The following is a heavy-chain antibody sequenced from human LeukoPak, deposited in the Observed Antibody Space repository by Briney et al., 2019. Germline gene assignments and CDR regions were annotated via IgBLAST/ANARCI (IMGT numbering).Heavy chain of an antibody. D-gene: IGHD1-26*01. Sequence: GGSLRLSCAASGFTFSSYWMHWVRQAPGKGLEWVASMKQDGSEKYYADSVKGRFTISRDNSKNTLYLQLNSLRAEDTAGYYCARDPRQWVGYYFDYWGQGTLVTVSS. J-gene: IGHJ4*02. CDR1: GFTFSSYW. CDR2: MKQDGSEK. V-gene: IGHV3-7*01. CDR3: ARDPRQWVGYYFDY.